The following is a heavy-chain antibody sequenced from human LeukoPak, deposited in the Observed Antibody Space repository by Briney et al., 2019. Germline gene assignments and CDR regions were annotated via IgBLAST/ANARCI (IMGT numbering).Heavy chain of an antibody. CDR3: ARGRGYYYDSSGYYGRKNWFDP. J-gene: IGHJ5*02. CDR1: GGSISSGSYY. Sequence: PSETLSLTCTVSGGSISSGSYYWNWIRQPAGKGLEWIGRIYTSGSTNYNPSLKSRVTISVDTSKTQFSLKLSSVTAADTAVYYCARGRGYYYDSSGYYGRKNWFDPWGQGTLVTVSS. CDR2: IYTSGST. V-gene: IGHV4-61*02. D-gene: IGHD3-22*01.